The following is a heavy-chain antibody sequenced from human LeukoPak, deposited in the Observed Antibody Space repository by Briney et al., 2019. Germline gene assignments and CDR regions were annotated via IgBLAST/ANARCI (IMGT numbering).Heavy chain of an antibody. J-gene: IGHJ4*02. Sequence: ASVKVSCKASGYTFTGYYMHWVRQAPGQGLEWMGWINTNTGNPTYARGFTGRFVFSLDTSVSTAYLQISSLKAEDTAVYYCARGDIVVVPAAMGRSFDYWGQGTLVTVSS. CDR2: INTNTGNP. CDR3: ARGDIVVVPAAMGRSFDY. CDR1: GYTFTGYY. V-gene: IGHV7-4-1*02. D-gene: IGHD2-2*01.